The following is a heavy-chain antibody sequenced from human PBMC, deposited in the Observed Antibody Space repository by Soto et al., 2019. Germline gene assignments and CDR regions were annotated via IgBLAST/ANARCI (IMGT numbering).Heavy chain of an antibody. J-gene: IGHJ4*02. CDR1: GFTFSSYA. Sequence: GGSLRLSCAASGFTFSSYAMSWVRQAPGKGLEWVSAISGSGGSTYYADSVKGRFTISRDNSKNTLYLQMNSLRAEDTAVYYCAKSGVYYYDSSGYYFDDWGQGTLVNVFS. CDR2: ISGSGGST. V-gene: IGHV3-23*01. CDR3: AKSGVYYYDSSGYYFDD. D-gene: IGHD3-22*01.